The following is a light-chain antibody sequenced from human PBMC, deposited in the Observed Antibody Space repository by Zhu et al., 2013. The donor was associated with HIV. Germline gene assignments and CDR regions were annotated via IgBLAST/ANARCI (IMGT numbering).Light chain of an antibody. V-gene: IGLV6-57*01. CDR3: QSYDDENVI. CDR2: ENN. Sequence: NFMLTQPRSVSESPGKTVTISCTRSRGNIASSFFQWYQQRPHSSPTTVIYENNQRPSGVPHRFSGSTDISSNSASLTISGLTTEDEADYYCQSYDDENVIFGGGTKLTVL. J-gene: IGLJ2*01. CDR1: RGNIASSF.